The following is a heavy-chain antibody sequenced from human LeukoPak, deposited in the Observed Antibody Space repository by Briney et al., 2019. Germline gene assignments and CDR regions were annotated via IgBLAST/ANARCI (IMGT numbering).Heavy chain of an antibody. V-gene: IGHV3-7*01. CDR2: IKQDGSEK. J-gene: IGHJ5*02. D-gene: IGHD6-6*01. CDR3: SAYSTSSGGLDP. Sequence: GGSLRLSCAVSGFTVSSNYMSWVRQAPGKGLEWVASIKQDGSEKHYVDSVKGRFTISSDNAKNSLYLQVNSLRAEDTAVYYCSAYSTSSGGLDPWGQGTLVTVSS. CDR1: GFTVSSNY.